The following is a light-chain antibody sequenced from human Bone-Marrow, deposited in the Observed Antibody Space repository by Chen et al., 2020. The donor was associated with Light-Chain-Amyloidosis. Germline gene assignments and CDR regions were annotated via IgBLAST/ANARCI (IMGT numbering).Light chain of an antibody. CDR2: RDT. CDR3: QSADSSGTYEVI. J-gene: IGLJ2*01. CDR1: DLPTKY. V-gene: IGLV3-25*03. Sequence: SYELTRPPSVSVSPRQTARITCSGDDLPTKYAYWYQQKPGQAPVLVIHRDTERPSGISERFSGSSSGTTATLTISGVQAEDEADYHCQSADSSGTYEVIFGGGTKLTVL.